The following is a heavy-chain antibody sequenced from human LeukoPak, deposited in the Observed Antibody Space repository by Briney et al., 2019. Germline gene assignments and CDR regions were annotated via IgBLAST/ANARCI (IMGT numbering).Heavy chain of an antibody. CDR1: GVSISSYY. D-gene: IGHD1-26*01. J-gene: IGHJ4*02. CDR2: IYYSGST. V-gene: IGHV4-59*08. CDR3: ARHGAFYYFDY. Sequence: SETLSLTCTVSGVSISSYYWSWIRQPPGKGLELIGYIYYSGSTNYNPSLKSRVTISVDTSKNQFSLKLSSVTAADTAVYYCARHGAFYYFDYWGQGTLVTVSS.